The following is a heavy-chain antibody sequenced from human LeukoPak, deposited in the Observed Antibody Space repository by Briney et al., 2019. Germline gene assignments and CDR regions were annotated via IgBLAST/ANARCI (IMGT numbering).Heavy chain of an antibody. V-gene: IGHV4-59*01. J-gene: IGHJ4*02. Sequence: SETLSLTCTVSGGFISSYYWSWIRHPPRKVLEWIGYIYYSRCTNYNPSLKSRVTISVDPSKNQFSLKLSSVTAADTAVYYCARWGPYCSSTSCYEQGGYYFDYWGQGTLVTVSS. D-gene: IGHD2-2*01. CDR3: ARWGPYCSSTSCYEQGGYYFDY. CDR1: GGFISSYY. CDR2: IYYSRCT.